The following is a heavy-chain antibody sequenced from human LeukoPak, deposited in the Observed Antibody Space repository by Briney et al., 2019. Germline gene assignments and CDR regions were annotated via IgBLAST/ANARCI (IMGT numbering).Heavy chain of an antibody. Sequence: GSLRLSCAASGFTFSSYEMNWVRQPPGKGLEWIGSIYYSGSTYYNPSLKSRVTISVDTSKNQFSLKLSSATAADTAVYYCARHLMNWNPFDYWGQGTLVTVSS. CDR1: GFTFSSYE. D-gene: IGHD1-1*01. CDR3: ARHLMNWNPFDY. J-gene: IGHJ4*02. CDR2: IYYSGST. V-gene: IGHV4-39*01.